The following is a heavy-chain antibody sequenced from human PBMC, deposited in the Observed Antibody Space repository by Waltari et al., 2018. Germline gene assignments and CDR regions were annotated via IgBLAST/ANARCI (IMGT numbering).Heavy chain of an antibody. CDR1: GFSFEDSA. Sequence: EVQLVESGGGLVQPGRSLRLSCAASGFSFEDSAVHWVRQAPGKGLEWVSGIKLGSSDTAYADSVKGRFTISRDNAKNSLYLQMNSLRTEDTAFYYCAKDLYSGSDNRIFDFWGQGTLVTVSS. V-gene: IGHV3-9*01. D-gene: IGHD1-26*01. J-gene: IGHJ4*02. CDR3: AKDLYSGSDNRIFDF. CDR2: IKLGSSDT.